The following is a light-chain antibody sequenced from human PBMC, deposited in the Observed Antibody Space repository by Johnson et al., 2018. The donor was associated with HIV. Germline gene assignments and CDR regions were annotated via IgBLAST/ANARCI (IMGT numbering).Light chain of an antibody. CDR1: TSKIENNY. Sequence: QSVLTQPPSVSAAPGQKVTISCSGNTSKIENNYVSWYQQFPERAPKLLIYDNTKRPSGIPDRFSGSKSDASATLAITGLQTGDEADYYCGTWDNSLSVYVFGTGTKVTVL. J-gene: IGLJ1*01. CDR3: GTWDNSLSVYV. V-gene: IGLV1-51*01. CDR2: DNT.